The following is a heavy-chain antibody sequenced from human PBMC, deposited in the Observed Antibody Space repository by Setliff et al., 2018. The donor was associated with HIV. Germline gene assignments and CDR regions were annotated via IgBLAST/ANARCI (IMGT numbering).Heavy chain of an antibody. V-gene: IGHV4-39*07. J-gene: IGHJ4*02. CDR1: GGSISSSSYY. D-gene: IGHD2-2*01. Sequence: PSETLSLTCTVSGGSISSSSYYWGWIRQPPGKGLEWIGSIYYSGSTYYNPSLKSRATISVDTSKNQFSLKLTSVTAADTAMYYCARVLYSTVPAPMPDDYWGQGTLVTVSS. CDR2: IYYSGST. CDR3: ARVLYSTVPAPMPDDY.